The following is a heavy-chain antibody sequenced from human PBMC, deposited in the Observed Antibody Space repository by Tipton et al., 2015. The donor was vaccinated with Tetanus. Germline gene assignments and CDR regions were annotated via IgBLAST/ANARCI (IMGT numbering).Heavy chain of an antibody. CDR1: GFTASSNY. V-gene: IGHV3-53*01. J-gene: IGHJ6*02. Sequence: EVQLVQSGGDLIQPGGSLRLSCAASGFTASSNYMSWVRQAPGKGLEWVSVIYSGGSTYYADSVKGRFTISRDNSKNTLYLQMNSLRAEDTAVYYCARMASEQQLDPWGQGTTVTVSS. D-gene: IGHD6-13*01. CDR2: IYSGGST. CDR3: ARMASEQQLDP.